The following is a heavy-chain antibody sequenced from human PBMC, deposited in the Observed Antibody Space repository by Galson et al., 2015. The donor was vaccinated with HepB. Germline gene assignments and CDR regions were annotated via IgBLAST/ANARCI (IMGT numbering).Heavy chain of an antibody. V-gene: IGHV3-74*01. CDR2: INSDGSST. CDR3: ARMYGDPSDFDY. J-gene: IGHJ4*02. Sequence: SLRLSCAASGFTFSNYWMHWVRHAPGKGLVWVSRINSDGSSTNYADSVKGRFTISRDNAKNTLYLQMNSLRAEDTAVYYCARMYGDPSDFDYWGQGTLVTVSS. D-gene: IGHD2-21*02. CDR1: GFTFSNYW.